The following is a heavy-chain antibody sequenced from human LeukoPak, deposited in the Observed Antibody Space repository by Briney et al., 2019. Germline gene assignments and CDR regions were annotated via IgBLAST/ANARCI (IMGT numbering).Heavy chain of an antibody. J-gene: IGHJ4*02. CDR2: IDSSSSTI. Sequence: GGSLRHSCAVSGFPFTTYNMNWVRQAPGEGLEWVSYIDSSSSTIYYADSVKGRFTVSRDNAKNSLDLQMNSLRSEDTAVYYCVRDRGISFYFDYWGQGTLVTVSS. D-gene: IGHD3-16*02. CDR3: VRDRGISFYFDY. V-gene: IGHV3-48*01. CDR1: GFPFTTYN.